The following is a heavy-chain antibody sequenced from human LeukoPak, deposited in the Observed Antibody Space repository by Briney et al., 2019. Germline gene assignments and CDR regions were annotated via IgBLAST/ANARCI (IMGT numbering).Heavy chain of an antibody. CDR2: IRYDGSNK. Sequence: PGGSLRLSCAASGFTFSSYGMHWVRQAPGKGLEWVAFIRYDGSNKYYADSVKGRFTISRDNSKNTLYLQMNSLRAEDTAVYYCAKSMRGYCSSTSCYRGLDYWGQGTLVTVSS. V-gene: IGHV3-30*02. CDR1: GFTFSSYG. CDR3: AKSMRGYCSSTSCYRGLDY. D-gene: IGHD2-2*02. J-gene: IGHJ4*02.